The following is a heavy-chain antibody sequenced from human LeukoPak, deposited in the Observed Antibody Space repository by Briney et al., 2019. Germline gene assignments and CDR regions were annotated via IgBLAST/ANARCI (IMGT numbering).Heavy chain of an antibody. D-gene: IGHD5-12*01. Sequence: ASVKVSCKASGGTFSSYAISWVRQAPGQGLEWMGRIIPIFGTANYAQKFQGRVTITTDESTSTAYMELSSLRSEVTAVYYCATRGYYYYMDVWGKGTTVTVSS. CDR1: GGTFSSYA. J-gene: IGHJ6*03. CDR3: ATRGYYYYMDV. V-gene: IGHV1-69*05. CDR2: IIPIFGTA.